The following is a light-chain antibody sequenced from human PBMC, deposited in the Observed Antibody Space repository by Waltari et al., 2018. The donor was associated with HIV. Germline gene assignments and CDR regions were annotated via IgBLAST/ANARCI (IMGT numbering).Light chain of an antibody. J-gene: IGLJ1*01. CDR2: YDS. CDR1: NIGSKS. V-gene: IGLV3-21*04. CDR3: QVWDSSSDTYV. Sequence: SYVLTQPPSVSVAPGKTARITCGGNNIGSKSVHWYQQKPGQAPVLVIYYDSDRPSGIPERVSGSKSGNTATLTISRVEAGDEVDYYCQVWDSSSDTYVFGTGTKVTVL.